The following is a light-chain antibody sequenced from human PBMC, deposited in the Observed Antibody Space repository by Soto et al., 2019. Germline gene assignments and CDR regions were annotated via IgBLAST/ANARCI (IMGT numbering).Light chain of an antibody. CDR2: DAS. V-gene: IGKV3-11*01. J-gene: IGKJ4*01. CDR1: QSVSSGH. Sequence: DIVLTQSPGTLSLSPGERASLSCRASQSVSSGHLAWYQQKPGQAPRLLVYDASNRATGIPTRFSGSGSGTDFTLTISNLEPEDFAVYYCQQHISWPLTFGGGTKVDIK. CDR3: QQHISWPLT.